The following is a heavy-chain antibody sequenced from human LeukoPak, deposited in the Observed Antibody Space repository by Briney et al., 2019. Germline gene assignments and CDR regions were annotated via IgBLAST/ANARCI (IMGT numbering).Heavy chain of an antibody. CDR3: ARVITVSTYWYFDH. D-gene: IGHD3-22*01. Sequence: SVKVACKASGGTFSSYAISWVRQAPGQGLEWMGRIIPILGIANYAQKFQGRVTITADKSTSTAYMELSSLRSEDTAVYYCARVITVSTYWYFDHWGRGTLVTVSS. CDR1: GGTFSSYA. J-gene: IGHJ2*01. V-gene: IGHV1-69*04. CDR2: IIPILGIA.